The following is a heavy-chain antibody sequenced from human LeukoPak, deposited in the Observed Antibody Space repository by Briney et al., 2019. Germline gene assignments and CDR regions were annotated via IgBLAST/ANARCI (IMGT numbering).Heavy chain of an antibody. CDR2: IYYSGST. V-gene: IGHV4-59*01. D-gene: IGHD2-8*02. Sequence: SETLSLTCTVSGGSISSYYWSWIRQPPGKGLEWIGYIYYSGSTNYNPSLKSRVAISEDTSKNQFSLKLSSVTAADTAVYYCATDMSGRIDYWGQGTLVTVSS. CDR3: ATDMSGRIDY. J-gene: IGHJ4*02. CDR1: GGSISSYY.